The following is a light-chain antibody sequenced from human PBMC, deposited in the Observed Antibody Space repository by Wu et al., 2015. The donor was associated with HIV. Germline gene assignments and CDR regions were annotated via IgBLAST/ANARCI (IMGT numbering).Light chain of an antibody. Sequence: QLTQSPSFLSASVGDRVTITCRASQGISSYLAWYQQKPRKAPKLLIYAASTLQSGVPSRFSGSGSGTEFTLTISSLQPEDFAAYYCQQLNSYPVTFGGGTRVXIK. CDR3: QQLNSYPVT. CDR2: AAS. V-gene: IGKV1-9*01. CDR1: QGISSY. J-gene: IGKJ4*01.